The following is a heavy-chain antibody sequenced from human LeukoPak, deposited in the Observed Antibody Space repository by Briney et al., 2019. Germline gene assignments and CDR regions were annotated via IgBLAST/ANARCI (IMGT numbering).Heavy chain of an antibody. CDR1: GFTFSSYS. V-gene: IGHV3-48*01. Sequence: GGSLRLSCTASGFTFSSYSMNWLRQAPGKGVEWVSYISSGSSGIYYPDSVKGRFTISRDNAKNSLYLQMSSLRAEDTAVYFCARGVYGSGYYSFDYWGQGTLVTVSS. J-gene: IGHJ4*02. CDR2: ISSGSSGI. CDR3: ARGVYGSGYYSFDY. D-gene: IGHD3-10*01.